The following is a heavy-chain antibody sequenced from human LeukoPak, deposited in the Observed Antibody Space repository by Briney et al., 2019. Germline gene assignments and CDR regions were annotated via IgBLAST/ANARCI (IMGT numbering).Heavy chain of an antibody. CDR3: ARDPVHSSGWFAVSYYYMDV. CDR1: GFTFSDYY. D-gene: IGHD6-19*01. CDR2: ISSSGSTI. Sequence: GGSLRLSCAASGFTFSDYYMSWIRQAPGKGLEWVSYISSSGSTIYYADSVKGRFTISRDNAKNSLYLQMNSLTAEDTAVYYCARDPVHSSGWFAVSYYYMDVWGKGTTVAVSS. V-gene: IGHV3-11*04. J-gene: IGHJ6*03.